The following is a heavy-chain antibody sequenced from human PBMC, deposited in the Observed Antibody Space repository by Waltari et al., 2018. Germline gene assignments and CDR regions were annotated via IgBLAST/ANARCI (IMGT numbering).Heavy chain of an antibody. CDR1: GYSISSGYY. V-gene: IGHV4-38-2*01. D-gene: IGHD3-22*01. J-gene: IGHJ4*02. Sequence: QVQLQESGPGLVRPSETLSLTCAVSGYSISSGYYWGWIRQSPGKGLEWFGFFYHSGSTYFNPSLKSRVTISVDTSKNQFFLKLNSVTAADTAVYHCARHSSGYYYYLDYWGQGTLVTVSS. CDR2: FYHSGST. CDR3: ARHSSGYYYYLDY.